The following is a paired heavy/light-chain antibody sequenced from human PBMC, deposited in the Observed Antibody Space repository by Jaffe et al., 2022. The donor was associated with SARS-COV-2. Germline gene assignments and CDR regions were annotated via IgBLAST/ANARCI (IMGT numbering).Light chain of an antibody. CDR2: DND. V-gene: IGLV1-51*01. Sequence: QSVLTQPPSVSAAPGQKVTISCSGSTSNIGNNYVSWYQQLPGTAPKLLIYDNDERPSGIPDRFSGSKSGTSATLGITGLQTGDEANYYCGTRDSRLSAVVFGGGTTLTVL. CDR1: TSNIGNNY. CDR3: GTRDSRLSAVV. J-gene: IGLJ3*02.
Heavy chain of an antibody. CDR1: GGSTSSSNYY. Sequence: QLQLQESGPGLVKPSETLSLTCIVSGGSTSSSNYYWGWIRQPPGKGLEWIGSIYYSGSTYYNPSLRGRVTISVDTSNNQFSLKLSSVTAADTAVYYCARLADSTWFAYFQYWGQGTLIAVSS. J-gene: IGHJ1*01. CDR2: IYYSGST. D-gene: IGHD6-13*01. V-gene: IGHV4-39*01. CDR3: ARLADSTWFAYFQY.